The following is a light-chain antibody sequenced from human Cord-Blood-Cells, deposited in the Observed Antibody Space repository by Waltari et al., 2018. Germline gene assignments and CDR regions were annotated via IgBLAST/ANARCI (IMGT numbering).Light chain of an antibody. V-gene: IGKV4-1*01. CDR2: WAS. J-gene: IGKJ4*01. Sequence: LAVSLGERATINCKSSQSVLYSSNNKNYLAWYQQKPGQPPKLLIYWASTRESGVPDRFSGSGSGTDFTLTISSLQAEDVAVYYCQQYYSTPFTFGGGTKVEIK. CDR1: QSVLYSSNNKNY. CDR3: QQYYSTPFT.